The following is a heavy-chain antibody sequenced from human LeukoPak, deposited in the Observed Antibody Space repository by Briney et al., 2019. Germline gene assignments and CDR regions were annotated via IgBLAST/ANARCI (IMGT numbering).Heavy chain of an antibody. CDR1: GFTFSSYT. J-gene: IGHJ4*02. V-gene: IGHV3-21*01. CDR3: ARGPPAYFDY. Sequence: GGSLRLSCAASGFTFSSYTRNWVRQAPGKGLEWVSSISGSSIYIYYADSLKGRFTISRDNAKNSLYLQMNSLRAEDTAVYYCARGPPAYFDYWGQGTLVTVSS. CDR2: ISGSSIYI.